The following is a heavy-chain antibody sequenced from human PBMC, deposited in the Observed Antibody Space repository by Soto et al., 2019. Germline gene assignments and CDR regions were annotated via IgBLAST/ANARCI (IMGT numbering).Heavy chain of an antibody. D-gene: IGHD3-22*01. CDR2: ICNSGTT. CDR3: AGGGSIVVATRRLMDV. V-gene: IGHV4-59*03. J-gene: IGHJ6*03. CDR1: GGSIRSYC. Sequence: QVQLQESGPTLVKPSDTLSLTCTVSGGSIRSYCWTWIRQPPGEGLEWIGCICNSGTTNYNPSLKSRDAISIDTHTNQFSLQLSSVTVADTAVYYCAGGGSIVVATRRLMDVLCKGTTVTVSS.